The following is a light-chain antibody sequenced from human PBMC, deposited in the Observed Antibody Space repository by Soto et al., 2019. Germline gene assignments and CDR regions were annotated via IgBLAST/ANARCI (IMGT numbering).Light chain of an antibody. J-gene: IGKJ1*01. CDR1: QDVSDY. CDR3: QHDNSYSEA. CDR2: AAY. V-gene: IGKV1-9*01. Sequence: DIRVNQSPAFLSVSLDYRGTITLRASQDVSDYLAWYQHAPGKAPNLLIYAAYTLQSGVPSRFSGSGSGTEFTLTISSLQPDDFATYYCQHDNSYSEAFGQGTKVDIK.